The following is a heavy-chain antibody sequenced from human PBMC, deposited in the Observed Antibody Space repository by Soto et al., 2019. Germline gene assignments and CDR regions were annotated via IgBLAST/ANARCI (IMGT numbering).Heavy chain of an antibody. D-gene: IGHD5-12*01. CDR2: MNPNSGNT. V-gene: IGHV1-8*01. J-gene: IGHJ6*03. CDR1: GYTFTSYD. Sequence: ASVKVSCKASGYTFTSYDINWVRQATGQGLEWMGWMNPNSGNTGYAQKFQGRVTMTRNTSISTAYMELSSLRSEDTAVYYCARGFPSMLATTHIPYYYYHMDVWGKGTTVTVSS. CDR3: ARGFPSMLATTHIPYYYYHMDV.